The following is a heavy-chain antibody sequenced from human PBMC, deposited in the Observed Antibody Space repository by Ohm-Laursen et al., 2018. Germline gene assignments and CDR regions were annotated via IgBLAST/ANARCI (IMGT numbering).Heavy chain of an antibody. J-gene: IGHJ3*02. CDR3: ARGYYDSRGSAFEI. D-gene: IGHD3-22*01. Sequence: ASVKVSCKASGYTFTDYYIHWVRQAPGQGFEWMGILNPTRGGTRTSLSQRFQDRVTMTRDTSASTAYMELSSLRSEDTAVYYCARGYYDSRGSAFEIWGQGTMVTVSS. CDR2: LNPTRGGTRT. V-gene: IGHV1-46*01. CDR1: GYTFTDYY.